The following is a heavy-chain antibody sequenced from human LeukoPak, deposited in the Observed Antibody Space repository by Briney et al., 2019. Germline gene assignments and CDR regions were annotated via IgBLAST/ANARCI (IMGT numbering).Heavy chain of an antibody. CDR2: MNPNSGNT. J-gene: IGHJ5*02. CDR1: GYTFTSYD. V-gene: IGHV1-8*01. CDR3: ARDLHSSGYFDP. D-gene: IGHD3-22*01. Sequence: ASVKVSCKASGYTFTSYDINWVRQATGQGLEWMGWMNPNSGNTGYAQKFQGRVTMTRNTSISTAYMELSSLRSEDTAVYYCARDLHSSGYFDPWGQGTLVTVSS.